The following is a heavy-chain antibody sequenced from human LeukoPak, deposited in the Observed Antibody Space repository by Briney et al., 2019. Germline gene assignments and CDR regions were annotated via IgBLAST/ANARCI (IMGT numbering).Heavy chain of an antibody. Sequence: GGSLRLSCAASGFTFSSHWISWVRQAPGKGLEWVANIKQDGSEKDYVDSVKGRFTISRDNAKNSLYLQMNSLRAEDTAVYYCARDRGWQIAVAGTYYFDYWGQGTLVIVSS. CDR1: GFTFSSHW. CDR3: ARDRGWQIAVAGTYYFDY. D-gene: IGHD6-19*01. J-gene: IGHJ4*02. CDR2: IKQDGSEK. V-gene: IGHV3-7*04.